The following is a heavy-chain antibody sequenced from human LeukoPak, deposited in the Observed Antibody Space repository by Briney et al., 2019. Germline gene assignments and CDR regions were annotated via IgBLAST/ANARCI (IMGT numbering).Heavy chain of an antibody. CDR1: GGSISSGDYY. J-gene: IGHJ3*02. CDR2: IYYSGST. CDR3: ARAVLGDYVWGSYPIDAFDI. D-gene: IGHD3-16*02. V-gene: IGHV4-30-4*08. Sequence: SQTLSLTCTVSGGSISSGDYYWSWIRQPPGKGLEWIGYIYYSGSTYYNPSLMSRVTISVDTSKNQFSLKLSSVTAADTAVYYCARAVLGDYVWGSYPIDAFDIWGQGTMVTVSS.